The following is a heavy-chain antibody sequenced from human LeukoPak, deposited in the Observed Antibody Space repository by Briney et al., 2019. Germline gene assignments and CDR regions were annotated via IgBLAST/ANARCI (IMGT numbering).Heavy chain of an antibody. CDR1: GYTFTSYG. J-gene: IGHJ4*02. CDR2: ISAYNGNT. D-gene: IGHD3-16*02. V-gene: IGHV1-18*01. CDR3: ARDYVGVWGSYRPRSLWYFGY. Sequence: ASVKVSCKASGYTFTSYGISWVRQAPGQGLEWMGWISAYNGNTNYAQKLQGRVTMTTDTSTSTAYMELRSLRSDDTAVYYCARDYVGVWGSYRPRSLWYFGYWGQGTLVTVSS.